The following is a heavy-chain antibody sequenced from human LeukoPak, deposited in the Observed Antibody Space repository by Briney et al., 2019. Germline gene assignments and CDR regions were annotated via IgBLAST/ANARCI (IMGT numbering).Heavy chain of an antibody. CDR3: AGDYVWGSYRYRKNYFDY. Sequence: NSSETLSLTCAVYGGSFSGYYWSWIRQPPGKGLEWIGEINHSGSTNYNPSLKSRVTISVDTSKNQFSLKLSSVTAADTAVYYCAGDYVWGSYRYRKNYFDYWGQGTLVTVSS. CDR1: GGSFSGYY. V-gene: IGHV4-34*01. CDR2: INHSGST. J-gene: IGHJ4*02. D-gene: IGHD3-16*02.